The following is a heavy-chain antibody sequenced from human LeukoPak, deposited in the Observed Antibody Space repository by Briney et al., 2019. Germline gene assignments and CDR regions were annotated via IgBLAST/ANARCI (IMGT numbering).Heavy chain of an antibody. J-gene: IGHJ4*02. D-gene: IGHD1-26*01. Sequence: GGSLIPSCAASGFTFSSYSMNWVRQAPGKGLEWVSYISSSSSTIYYADSVKGRFIISRDNAKNSLHLQMNSLRDEDTAVYYCARDQNAVIVFDYWGQGTLVTVSS. CDR1: GFTFSSYS. V-gene: IGHV3-48*02. CDR3: ARDQNAVIVFDY. CDR2: ISSSSSTI.